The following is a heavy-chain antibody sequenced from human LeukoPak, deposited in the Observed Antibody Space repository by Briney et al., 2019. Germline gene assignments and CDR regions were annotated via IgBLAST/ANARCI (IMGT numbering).Heavy chain of an antibody. Sequence: GGSLRLSCAASGFTFSRYWMSWVRQAPGKGLEWVANIKEDGSDKYYVDSVKGRFTISRDNSKNSLYLQMNSLRAEDTAVYYCARGTFVQYDYWGQGTLVTVSS. CDR1: GFTFSRYW. D-gene: IGHD4-11*01. CDR3: ARGTFVQYDY. J-gene: IGHJ4*02. CDR2: IKEDGSDK. V-gene: IGHV3-7*01.